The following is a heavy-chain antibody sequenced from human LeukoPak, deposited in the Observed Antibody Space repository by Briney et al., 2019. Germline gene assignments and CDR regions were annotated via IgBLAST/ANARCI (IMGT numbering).Heavy chain of an antibody. CDR3: AKMLSAPVPGYFDYGPWDY. D-gene: IGHD3-9*01. CDR2: VSRSGGST. Sequence: GGSLRLSCAASGFTFSSYAMSWVRQTPGKGLEWFAGVSRSGGSTYYADSVKGRFTISRDNSKNTLDLQMNNLGAEDTAVYYCAKMLSAPVPGYFDYGPWDYWGQGSLVTVSS. CDR1: GFTFSSYA. V-gene: IGHV3-23*01. J-gene: IGHJ4*02.